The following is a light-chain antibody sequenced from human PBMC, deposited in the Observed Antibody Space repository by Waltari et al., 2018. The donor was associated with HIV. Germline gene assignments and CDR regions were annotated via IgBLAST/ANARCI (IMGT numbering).Light chain of an antibody. Sequence: QSALTQPASVSGSPGQSITISCTGTSSNIGSYNLVSWYQQHPGKAPKLMVYEVSKRPSGNSNRFSGSESGNTASLTIAGLQAEDEADYYCCSFARSSTWVFGGGTKLSVL. CDR1: SSNIGSYNL. J-gene: IGLJ3*02. CDR2: EVS. CDR3: CSFARSSTWV. V-gene: IGLV2-23*02.